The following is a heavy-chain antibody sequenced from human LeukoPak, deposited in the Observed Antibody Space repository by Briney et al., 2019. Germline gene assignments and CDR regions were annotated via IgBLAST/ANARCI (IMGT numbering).Heavy chain of an antibody. V-gene: IGHV3-53*01. CDR2: IYSGGST. J-gene: IGHJ4*02. CDR1: GFTVSSNY. D-gene: IGHD6-19*01. Sequence: PGGSLRLSCAASGFTVSSNYMSWVRQAPGKGLEWVSVIYSGGSTYYADSVKGRFTISRDNSKSTLYLQMNSLRAEDTAVYYCARGDGGWPFDYWGQGTLVTVSS. CDR3: ARGDGGWPFDY.